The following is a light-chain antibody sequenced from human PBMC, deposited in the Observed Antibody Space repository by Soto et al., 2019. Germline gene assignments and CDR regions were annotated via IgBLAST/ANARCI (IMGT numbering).Light chain of an antibody. V-gene: IGKV4-1*01. CDR3: QQDCSTPLT. J-gene: IGKJ4*01. Sequence: DIVMTQSPDSLAVSLGERATINCKSSQSGLYSSNNKNYLAWYQQKPGQPPKLLIYWASTRESGVPDRFSGRGSGTDFTLTISSLQAEDVAVYYCQQDCSTPLTFGGGTKVDIK. CDR2: WAS. CDR1: QSGLYSSNNKNY.